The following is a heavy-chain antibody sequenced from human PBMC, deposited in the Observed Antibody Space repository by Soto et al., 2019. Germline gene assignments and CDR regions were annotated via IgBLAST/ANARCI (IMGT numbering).Heavy chain of an antibody. CDR3: AICSTSCPTEGDAFDI. CDR1: EYTFTSYY. D-gene: IGHD2-2*01. V-gene: IGHV1-46*03. Sequence: GASVKVSCKSSEYTFTSYYMHWVRQAPGQGLEWMGIINPSGSSTSYAQKFQGRVTMTRDTSTSTVYMELSSLRSEDTAVYYCAICSTSCPTEGDAFDIWGQGTMVTVSS. J-gene: IGHJ3*02. CDR2: INPSGSST.